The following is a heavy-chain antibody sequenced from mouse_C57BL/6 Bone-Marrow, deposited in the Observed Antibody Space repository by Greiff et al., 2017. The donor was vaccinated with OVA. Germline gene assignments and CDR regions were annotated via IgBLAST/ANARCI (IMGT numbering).Heavy chain of an antibody. CDR1: GFTFSSYA. V-gene: IGHV5-4*01. D-gene: IGHD1-1*01. CDR3: AREVFTNFFAY. Sequence: DVHLVESGGGLVKPGGSLKLSCAASGFTFSSYAMSWVRQTPEKRLEWVATISHGGGYTYYTDKVKGRFTISRDNATNNLYLQLSHLKSEDSAMYYCAREVFTNFFAYWGQGTTLTVSS. CDR2: ISHGGGYT. J-gene: IGHJ2*01.